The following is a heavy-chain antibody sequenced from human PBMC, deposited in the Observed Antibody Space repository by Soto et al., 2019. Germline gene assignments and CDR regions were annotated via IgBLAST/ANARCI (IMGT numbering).Heavy chain of an antibody. J-gene: IGHJ4*02. D-gene: IGHD7-27*01. CDR2: ISYDGSNK. Sequence: LSRSASGFTIVGFAVHWVRQAPGKGLEWVALISYDGSNKHYVDPVKGRFTIARDNSKNTIYLQMNSLKVEDTAVYYCVSGTGAERHWGQGALVTVSS. CDR3: VSGTGAERH. CDR1: GFTIVGFA. V-gene: IGHV3-30*14.